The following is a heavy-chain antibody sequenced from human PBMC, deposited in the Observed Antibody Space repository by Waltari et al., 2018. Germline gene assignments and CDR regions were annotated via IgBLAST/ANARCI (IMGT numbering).Heavy chain of an antibody. CDR3: ARDPWFDS. Sequence: QVQLQESGPGLVKPSQTLSLPCTVSGASVGSGNSFWPWLRQPAGKGLEWIGHIDSSGSTTYNSSLKSRAIISLDTSKNQFSLTLNSVTAADTAVYFCARDPWFDSWGQGTLVIVSS. J-gene: IGHJ5*01. V-gene: IGHV4-61*09. CDR2: IDSSGST. CDR1: GASVGSGNSF.